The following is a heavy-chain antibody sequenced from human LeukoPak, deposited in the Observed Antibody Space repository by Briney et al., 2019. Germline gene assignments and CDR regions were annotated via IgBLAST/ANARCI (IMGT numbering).Heavy chain of an antibody. CDR2: IRYDGSNK. CDR3: ARDLVAGTDYYYGMDV. CDR1: GFTVSSKY. J-gene: IGHJ6*02. V-gene: IGHV3-30*02. D-gene: IGHD6-19*01. Sequence: GGSLRLSCAASGFTVSSKYMSWVRQAPGKGLEWVAFIRYDGSNKYYADSVKGRFTISRDNSKNTLYLQMNSLRAEDTAVYYCARDLVAGTDYYYGMDVWGQGTTVTVSS.